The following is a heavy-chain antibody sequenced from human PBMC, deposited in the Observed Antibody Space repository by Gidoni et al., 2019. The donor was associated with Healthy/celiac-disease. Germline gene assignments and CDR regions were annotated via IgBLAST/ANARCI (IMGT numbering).Heavy chain of an antibody. J-gene: IGHJ3*02. V-gene: IGHV3-23*01. CDR2: ISGSGGRT. Sequence: EVQLLESGGGLVTHGGSLRLSWSASGFTFSTLTMSWVRQAPGKGLEWVSAISGSGGRTYYADSVKGRFTISRDNSKNTLYLQMNSLRAEDTAVYYCAKVGYSSGWADPDAFDIWGQGTMVTVSS. D-gene: IGHD6-19*01. CDR3: AKVGYSSGWADPDAFDI. CDR1: GFTFSTLT.